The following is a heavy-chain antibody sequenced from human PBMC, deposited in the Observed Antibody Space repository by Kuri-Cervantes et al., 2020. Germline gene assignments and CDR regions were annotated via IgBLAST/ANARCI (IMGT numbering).Heavy chain of an antibody. Sequence: ASVKVSCKASGYTFTGYYMHWVRQAPGQGLEWMGWINPNSSGTNYAQKFQGRVTMTRDTSISTAYMELSRLRSDDTAVYYCARIKGSTSRSSLAYWGQGTLVTVSS. CDR3: ARIKGSTSRSSLAY. J-gene: IGHJ4*02. D-gene: IGHD2-2*01. CDR1: GYTFTGYY. V-gene: IGHV1-2*02. CDR2: INPNSSGT.